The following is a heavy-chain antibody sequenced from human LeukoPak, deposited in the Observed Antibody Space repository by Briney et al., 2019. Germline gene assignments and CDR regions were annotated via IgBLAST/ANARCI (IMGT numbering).Heavy chain of an antibody. V-gene: IGHV3-21*01. CDR1: GFTFSSYS. CDR3: ARDSIAEAGHDY. CDR2: ISSSSSYI. Sequence: GGSLRLSCAASGFTFSSYSMNWVRQAPGKGLEWVSSISSSSSYIYYADSVKGRFTISRDNAKNSLYLQMNSLRAEDTAVYYCARDSIAEAGHDYWGQGTLVTVSS. D-gene: IGHD6-19*01. J-gene: IGHJ4*02.